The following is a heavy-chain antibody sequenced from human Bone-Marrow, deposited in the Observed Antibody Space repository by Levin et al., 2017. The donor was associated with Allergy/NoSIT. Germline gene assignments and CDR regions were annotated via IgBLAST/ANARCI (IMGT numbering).Heavy chain of an antibody. Sequence: GGSLRLSCTVSGFTFRIYSINWVRQAPGKGLEWVSSISSSGSDMYYVDSVKGRFTISRDNAKNSLSLQMNSLRADDTAVYYCARDMNKAHYNYGLDVWGQGTTVTVSS. CDR2: ISSSGSDM. CDR3: ARDMNKAHYNYGLDV. D-gene: IGHD1/OR15-1a*01. J-gene: IGHJ6*02. CDR1: GFTFRIYS. V-gene: IGHV3-21*04.